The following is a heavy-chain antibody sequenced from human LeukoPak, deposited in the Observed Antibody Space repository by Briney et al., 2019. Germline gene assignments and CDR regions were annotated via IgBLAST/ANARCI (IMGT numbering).Heavy chain of an antibody. CDR3: ARDRRYYDFWSADIGNWFDP. CDR1: GFTFSSYS. Sequence: PGGSLRLSCAASGFTFSSYSMNWVRQAPGKGLEWVSSISSSSSYIYYADSVKGRFTISRDNAKNSLYLQMNSLRAEDTAVYYCARDRRYYDFWSADIGNWFDPWGQGTLVTVSS. J-gene: IGHJ5*02. CDR2: ISSSSSYI. V-gene: IGHV3-21*01. D-gene: IGHD3-3*01.